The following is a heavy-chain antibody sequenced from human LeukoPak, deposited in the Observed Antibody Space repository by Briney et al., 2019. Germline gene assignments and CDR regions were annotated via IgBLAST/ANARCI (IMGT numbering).Heavy chain of an antibody. Sequence: SETLSLICAVYGGSFSGYYWSWIRQPPGKGLEWIGEINHSGSTNYNPSLKSRVTISVDTSKNQFSLKLSSVTAADTAVYYCARESGRRSIFGVVINPWGQGTLVTVSS. J-gene: IGHJ5*02. CDR3: ARESGRRSIFGVVINP. CDR2: INHSGST. V-gene: IGHV4-34*01. CDR1: GGSFSGYY. D-gene: IGHD3-3*01.